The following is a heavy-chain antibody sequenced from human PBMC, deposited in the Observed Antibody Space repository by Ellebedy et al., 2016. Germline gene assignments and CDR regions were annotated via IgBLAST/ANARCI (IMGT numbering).Heavy chain of an antibody. CDR2: MNPNNGDT. V-gene: IGHV1-8*01. D-gene: IGHD3-10*01. J-gene: IGHJ5*02. CDR3: VRRNLGSPWWFDP. Sequence: ASVKVSXXASRYTFTSYDINWVRQATGQGLEWMGWMNPNNGDTGFAQKFQGRVTLTRDTSISTAYMELGSLRSEDTAVYYCVRRNLGSPWWFDPWGQGTLVIVSS. CDR1: RYTFTSYD.